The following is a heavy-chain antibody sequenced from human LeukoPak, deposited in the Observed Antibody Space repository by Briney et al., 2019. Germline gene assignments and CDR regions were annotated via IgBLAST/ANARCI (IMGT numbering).Heavy chain of an antibody. CDR2: IYYSGST. V-gene: IGHV4-59*12. D-gene: IGHD3-22*01. J-gene: IGHJ4*02. Sequence: SETLSLTCTVSGGSISSYYWSWIRQPPGKGLEWIGYIYYSGSTNYNPSHKSRVTISVDTSKNQFSLKLSSVTAADTAVYYCAREDDSSGNFDYWGQGTLVTVSS. CDR1: GGSISSYY. CDR3: AREDDSSGNFDY.